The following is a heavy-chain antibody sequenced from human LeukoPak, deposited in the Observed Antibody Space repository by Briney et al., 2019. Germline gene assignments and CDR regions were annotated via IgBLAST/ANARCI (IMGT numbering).Heavy chain of an antibody. J-gene: IGHJ4*02. CDR3: ARDHNYAFDN. V-gene: IGHV3-48*01. CDR1: GFPFIEYS. D-gene: IGHD1-1*01. CDR2: IGIDSGNT. Sequence: HPGGSLRLSCTASGFPFIEYSMNWVRQAPGKGLEGISYIGIDSGNTKYADSVRGRFTISADKAKNSLYLQMNSLRVEDTAVYYCARDHNYAFDNWGQGTLVSVAS.